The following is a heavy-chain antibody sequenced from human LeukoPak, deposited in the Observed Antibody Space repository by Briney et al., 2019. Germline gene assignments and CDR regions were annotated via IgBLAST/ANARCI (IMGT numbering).Heavy chain of an antibody. CDR1: GGSISSSSYY. Sequence: SGTLSLTCTVSGGSISSSSYYWGWIRQPPGKGLEWIGYIYYSGSTYYNPSLKSRVTISVDTSKNQFSLKLSSVTAADTAVYYCARGVVVVPAIGHPDYWGQGTLVTVSS. V-gene: IGHV4-30-4*08. J-gene: IGHJ4*02. CDR3: ARGVVVVPAIGHPDY. D-gene: IGHD2-2*01. CDR2: IYYSGST.